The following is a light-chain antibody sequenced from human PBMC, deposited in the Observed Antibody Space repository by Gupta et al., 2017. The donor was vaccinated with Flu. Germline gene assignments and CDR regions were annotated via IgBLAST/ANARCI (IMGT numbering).Light chain of an antibody. V-gene: IGKV3-15*01. CDR3: QQNNNWPPWT. CDR1: QSVRSN. CDR2: GAS. Sequence: EIVMTQSPATLSVSPGERATLSCRASQSVRSNLAWYQQKPSQAPRLLNYGASTRDTGITARFSGSGYGKEFSLTISSRQSEDFAVYYCQQNNNWPPWTFGQGTKVEIK. J-gene: IGKJ1*01.